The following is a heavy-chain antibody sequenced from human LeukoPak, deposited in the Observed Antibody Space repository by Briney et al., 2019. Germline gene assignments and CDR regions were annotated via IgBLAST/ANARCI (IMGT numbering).Heavy chain of an antibody. CDR1: RFTFSSYT. J-gene: IGHJ6*03. Sequence: TGGSLGLSCADSRFTFSSYTMNWVRQAPGKGLEWVSGISANAVSTYYADSVKGRFTISRDNSKNTLYLHMDRLGTEDTAVYYCASMPSTEIYYFYYMDVWGKGTTVTVSS. CDR2: ISANAVST. D-gene: IGHD2-2*01. V-gene: IGHV3-23*01. CDR3: ASMPSTEIYYFYYMDV.